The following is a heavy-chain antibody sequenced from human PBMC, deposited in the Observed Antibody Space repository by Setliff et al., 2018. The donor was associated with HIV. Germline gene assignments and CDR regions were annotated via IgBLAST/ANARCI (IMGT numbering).Heavy chain of an antibody. J-gene: IGHJ4*02. CDR1: GGSFSGYY. CDR2: IYIYNSGST. D-gene: IGHD1-1*01. CDR3: ARQGQLGSE. Sequence: PSETLSLTCSVSGGSFSGYYWSWIRQPPGKGLEWIGYIYIYNSGSTNYNPSLKSRVTISVDTSKNQFSLKLSSVTAADTAVYYCARQGQLGSEWGQGTLVTVSS. V-gene: IGHV4-59*08.